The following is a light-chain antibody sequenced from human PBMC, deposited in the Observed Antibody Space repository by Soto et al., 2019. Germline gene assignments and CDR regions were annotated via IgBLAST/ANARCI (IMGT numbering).Light chain of an antibody. Sequence: DIRLTQSPSFLSASAGDRVTITCRASQDITKYLAWFQQKPGRAPKLLIYGAFTLQRGVPSRFSGRGSGTEFTLTISSLQPGDFATYYCQQVDTYPMTFGGGTKVDIK. J-gene: IGKJ4*01. V-gene: IGKV1-9*01. CDR2: GAF. CDR3: QQVDTYPMT. CDR1: QDITKY.